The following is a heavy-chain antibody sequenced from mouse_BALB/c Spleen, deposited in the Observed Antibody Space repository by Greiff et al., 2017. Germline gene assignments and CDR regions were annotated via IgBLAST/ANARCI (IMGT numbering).Heavy chain of an antibody. Sequence: VHLVESGPGLVQPSQSLSITCTVSGFSLTSYGVHWVRQSPGKGLEWLGVIWSGGSTDYNAAFISRLSISKDNSKSQVFFKMNSLQANDTAIYYCARGTHYYGHGAMDYWGQGTSVTVSS. J-gene: IGHJ4*01. D-gene: IGHD1-2*01. V-gene: IGHV2-2*02. CDR2: IWSGGST. CDR1: GFSLTSYG. CDR3: ARGTHYYGHGAMDY.